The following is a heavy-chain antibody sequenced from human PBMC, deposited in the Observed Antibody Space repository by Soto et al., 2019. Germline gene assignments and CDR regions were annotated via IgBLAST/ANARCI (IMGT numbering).Heavy chain of an antibody. CDR2: INPKSGGT. J-gene: IGHJ5*02. CDR1: GYTFTGYY. CDR3: ARGVPRGYCSSTSCYKGEWFDP. Sequence: ASVKVSCKASGYTFTGYYMHWVLQAPGQGLEWMGWINPKSGGTNYAQKFQGRVTMTRDTSISTAYMELSRLRSDDTAVYYCARGVPRGYCSSTSCYKGEWFDPWGQGTLVTVSS. D-gene: IGHD2-2*02. V-gene: IGHV1-2*02.